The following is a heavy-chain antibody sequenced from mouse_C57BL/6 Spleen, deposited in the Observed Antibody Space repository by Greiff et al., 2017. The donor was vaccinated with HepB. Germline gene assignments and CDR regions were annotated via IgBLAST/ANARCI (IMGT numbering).Heavy chain of an antibody. CDR2: IRNKANNHAT. Sequence: EVQGVESGGGLVQPGGSMKLSCAASGFTFSDAWMDWVRQSPEKGLEWVAEIRNKANNHATYYAESVKGRFTISRDDSKSSVYLQMNSLRAEDTGIYYCTRAYGSVAWFAYWGQGTLVTVSA. J-gene: IGHJ3*01. V-gene: IGHV6-6*01. CDR1: GFTFSDAW. CDR3: TRAYGSVAWFAY. D-gene: IGHD1-1*01.